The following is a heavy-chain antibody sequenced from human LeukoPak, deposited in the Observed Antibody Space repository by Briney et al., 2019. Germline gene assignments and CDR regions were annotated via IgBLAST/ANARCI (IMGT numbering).Heavy chain of an antibody. CDR1: GGSFSGYY. J-gene: IGHJ4*02. CDR2: INHSGST. Sequence: SETLSLTCAVYGGSFSGYYWSWIRQPPGKGLEWIGEINHSGSTNYNPSLKSRVTISVDTSKNQLSLKLSSVTAADTAVYYCARDRPSGYCSSTSCYTDYWGQGTLVTVSS. V-gene: IGHV4-34*01. CDR3: ARDRPSGYCSSTSCYTDY. D-gene: IGHD2-2*02.